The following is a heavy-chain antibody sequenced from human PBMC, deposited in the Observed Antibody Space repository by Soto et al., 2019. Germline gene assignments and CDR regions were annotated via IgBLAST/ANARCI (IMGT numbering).Heavy chain of an antibody. J-gene: IGHJ4*02. Sequence: PSETLSLTCTVSGGSISSYYWSWIRQPPGKGLEWIGYIYYSGSTNYNPSLKSRVTISVDTSKNQFSLKLSSVTAADTAVYYCARGISRYYDSSGYYIFDWGQGTLVTVS. D-gene: IGHD3-22*01. CDR3: ARGISRYYDSSGYYIFD. CDR1: GGSISSYY. V-gene: IGHV4-59*01. CDR2: IYYSGST.